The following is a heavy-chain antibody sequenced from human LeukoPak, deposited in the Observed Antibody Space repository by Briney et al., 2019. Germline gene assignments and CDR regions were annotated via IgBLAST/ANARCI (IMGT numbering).Heavy chain of an antibody. J-gene: IGHJ4*02. CDR2: ISWNSGSI. D-gene: IGHD1-26*01. V-gene: IGHV3-9*01. Sequence: GGSLRLSCAASGFTFDDYAMHWVRQAPGKGLEWVSGISWNSGSIGYADSVKGRFTISRDNAKNSLYLQMNSLRAEDTAVYYCARDRGSYSYGPPFDYWGQGTLVTVSS. CDR1: GFTFDDYA. CDR3: ARDRGSYSYGPPFDY.